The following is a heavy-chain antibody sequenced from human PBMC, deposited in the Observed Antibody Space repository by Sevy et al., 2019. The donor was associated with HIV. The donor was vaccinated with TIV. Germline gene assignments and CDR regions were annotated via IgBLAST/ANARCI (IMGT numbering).Heavy chain of an antibody. Sequence: GGSLRLSCAVSGFTFSTYAMSWVRQAPGKGLEWVSAISGSGGSSTYYADSVKGRFTISRDNSKNTLYLQMNSRRAEDTAVYYCAKDRDFWRAACYFDYWGQGTLVTVSS. V-gene: IGHV3-23*01. CDR3: AKDRDFWRAACYFDY. CDR1: GFTFSTYA. CDR2: ISGSGGSST. D-gene: IGHD3-3*01. J-gene: IGHJ4*02.